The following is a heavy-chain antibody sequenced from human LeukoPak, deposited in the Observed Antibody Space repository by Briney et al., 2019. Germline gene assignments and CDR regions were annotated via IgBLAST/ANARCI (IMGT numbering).Heavy chain of an antibody. J-gene: IGHJ4*02. V-gene: IGHV3-30*03. CDR2: ISYDGSNK. Sequence: TGGSLRLSCAASGFTFSSYGMHWVRQAPGKGLEWVAVISYDGSNKYYADSVKGRFTISRDNSKNTLYLQMNSLRAEDTAVYYCARDEGVALDYWGQGTLVTVSS. CDR1: GFTFSSYG. D-gene: IGHD2-8*01. CDR3: ARDEGVALDY.